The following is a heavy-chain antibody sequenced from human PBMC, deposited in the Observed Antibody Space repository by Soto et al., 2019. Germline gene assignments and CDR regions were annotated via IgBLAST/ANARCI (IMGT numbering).Heavy chain of an antibody. V-gene: IGHV3-66*01. Sequence: EVQLVESGGGLVQPGGSLRLSCAASGFNVSSNYMSWVRQAPGKGLEWVSAIYSGGSTYYGDSVKGRFSISRDNSKNTLYLQMNSLRAEYTAVYYCARCDGSTSYCFYFDNWGQGTLVTVSS. CDR3: ARCDGSTSYCFYFDN. CDR1: GFNVSSNY. CDR2: IYSGGST. D-gene: IGHD3-10*01. J-gene: IGHJ4*02.